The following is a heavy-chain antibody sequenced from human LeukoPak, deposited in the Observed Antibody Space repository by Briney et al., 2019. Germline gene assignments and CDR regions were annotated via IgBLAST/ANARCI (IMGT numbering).Heavy chain of an antibody. CDR1: GYTFITYD. CDR3: ARPNDILTGPKYYFDY. CDR2: INTNTGNP. J-gene: IGHJ4*02. Sequence: GASVKVSCKASGYTFITYDISWVRQAPGQGLEWMGWINTNTGNPTYAQGFTGRFVFSLDTSVSTAYLQISSLKAEDTAVYYCARPNDILTGPKYYFDYWGQGTLVTVSS. V-gene: IGHV7-4-1*02. D-gene: IGHD3-9*01.